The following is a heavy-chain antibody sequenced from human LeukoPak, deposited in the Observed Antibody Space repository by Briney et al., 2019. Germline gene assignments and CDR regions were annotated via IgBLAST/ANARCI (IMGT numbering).Heavy chain of an antibody. D-gene: IGHD5-12*01. CDR3: ARLSLTRGYSGYLDY. CDR2: ISSSSSYI. Sequence: GGSLRLSCAASGFTFSSYSMNWVRQAPGKGLEWFSSISSSSSYIYYADSVKGRFTISRDNAKNSLYLQMNSLRAEDTAVYYCARLSLTRGYSGYLDYWGQGTLVTVSS. J-gene: IGHJ4*02. CDR1: GFTFSSYS. V-gene: IGHV3-21*01.